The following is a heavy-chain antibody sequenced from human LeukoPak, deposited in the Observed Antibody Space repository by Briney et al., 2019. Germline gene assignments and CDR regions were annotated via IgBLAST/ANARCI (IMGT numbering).Heavy chain of an antibody. J-gene: IGHJ4*02. V-gene: IGHV3-23*01. D-gene: IGHD3-9*01. CDR1: GFTFSSYA. CDR3: AKHDDIFSGLSY. CDR2: ITGSGGTT. Sequence: PGGSLRLSCAASGFTFSSYAMGWVRQAPGKGLEWVSTITGSGGTTFYAASVKGRFTISRDNSKRTLYLQMNSLRAEDTAVYYCAKHDDIFSGLSYWGQGTLVTVSS.